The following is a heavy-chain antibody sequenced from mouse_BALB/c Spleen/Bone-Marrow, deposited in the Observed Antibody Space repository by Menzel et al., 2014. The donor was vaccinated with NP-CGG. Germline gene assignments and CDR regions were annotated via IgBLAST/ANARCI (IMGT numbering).Heavy chain of an antibody. V-gene: IGHV1-7*01. CDR3: ARVYYGYFFAY. J-gene: IGHJ3*01. Sequence: VKLVDSGAELAKPGASVKMSCKASGYTFTSYWMHWVKQRPGQGLEWIGYINPSTGYTDYNQKFKDKATLTADKSSSTAYMQLSSLTSEDSAVYYCARVYYGYFFAYWGQGTLVTVSA. D-gene: IGHD1-2*01. CDR1: GYTFTSYW. CDR2: INPSTGYT.